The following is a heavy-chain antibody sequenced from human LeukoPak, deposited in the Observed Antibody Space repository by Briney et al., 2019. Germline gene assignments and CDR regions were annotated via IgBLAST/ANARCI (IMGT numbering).Heavy chain of an antibody. CDR2: IGNGL. CDR3: TKDMISGNGEYDAFDI. Sequence: GGSLRLSCAASGFTFNVYAMTWVRQAPGKGLEWVSTIGNGLYYTDSVKGRFTISRDGSKSTLYLQMNSLRAEDTAIYYCTKDMISGNGEYDAFDIWGQGTIVTVSS. D-gene: IGHD3-22*01. V-gene: IGHV3-23*01. J-gene: IGHJ3*02. CDR1: GFTFNVYA.